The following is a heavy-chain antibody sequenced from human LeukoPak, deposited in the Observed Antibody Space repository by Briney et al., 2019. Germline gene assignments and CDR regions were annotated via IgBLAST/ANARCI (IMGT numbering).Heavy chain of an antibody. J-gene: IGHJ4*02. D-gene: IGHD6-6*01. Sequence: SVKVSCKASGGTFSSYAISWVRQAPGQGLEWMGRIIPILGIANYAQKFQGRVTITADKSMSTAYMELSSLRSEDTAVYYCARVAARSSSADAIDYWGQGTLVTVSS. CDR1: GGTFSSYA. CDR2: IIPILGIA. CDR3: ARVAARSSSADAIDY. V-gene: IGHV1-69*04.